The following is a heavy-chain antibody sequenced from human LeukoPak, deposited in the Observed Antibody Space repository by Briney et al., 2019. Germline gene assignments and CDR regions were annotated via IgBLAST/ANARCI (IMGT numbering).Heavy chain of an antibody. V-gene: IGHV3-21*01. Sequence: PGGSLRLSCAASGFTFSSYSMNWVRQAPGKGLEWVSSISSSSSYIYYADSVKGRFTISRDNAEDSVYLQMNSLRVEDTAVYYCARTYDFGIGPPGDAFDNWGQGTLVTV. CDR1: GFTFSSYS. J-gene: IGHJ3*02. CDR2: ISSSSSYI. D-gene: IGHD3-3*01. CDR3: ARTYDFGIGPPGDAFDN.